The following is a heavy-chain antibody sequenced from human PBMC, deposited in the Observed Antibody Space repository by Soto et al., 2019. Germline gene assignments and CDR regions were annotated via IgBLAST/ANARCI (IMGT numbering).Heavy chain of an antibody. CDR2: INSDGSST. Sequence: EVQLVESGGGLVQPGGSLRLSCAASGFTFSSYWMHWVRQAPGKGLVWVSRINSDGSSTSYADSVKGRFTISRDNAKNTLYLQMNSLRAEDTAVYYCARDTLGGSGEGYYGMDVWGQGTTVTVSS. J-gene: IGHJ6*02. CDR1: GFTFSSYW. D-gene: IGHD3-10*01. CDR3: ARDTLGGSGEGYYGMDV. V-gene: IGHV3-74*01.